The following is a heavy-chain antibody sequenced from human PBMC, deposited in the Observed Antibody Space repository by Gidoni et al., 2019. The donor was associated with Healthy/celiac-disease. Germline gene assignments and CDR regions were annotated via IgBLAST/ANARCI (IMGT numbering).Heavy chain of an antibody. CDR1: GFSFSSFA. D-gene: IGHD2-21*02. CDR3: AKGVVTATMGRVDY. Sequence: EVQLLESGGGLLQPGGSLRLSCAASGFSFSSFAMSWVRQAPGKGLEWVSAISGGGVSTSYADSVKGRFTVSRDNSKNTLYLQMNSLRSEDTAVYYCAKGVVTATMGRVDYWGQGTLVTVSS. V-gene: IGHV3-23*01. CDR2: ISGGGVST. J-gene: IGHJ4*02.